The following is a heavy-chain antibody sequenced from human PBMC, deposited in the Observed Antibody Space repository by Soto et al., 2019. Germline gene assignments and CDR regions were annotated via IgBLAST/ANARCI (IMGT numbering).Heavy chain of an antibody. V-gene: IGHV1-18*04. CDR1: GYTFTSYG. D-gene: IGHD3-22*01. Sequence: ASVKVSCKASGYTFTSYGISCVRQAPGQVLEWMGWISAYNGNTNYAQKLQGRVTMTTDTSTSTAYMELRSLRSDDTAVYYCARVLGSSGYRKKDAFDIWGQGTMVTVSS. CDR2: ISAYNGNT. J-gene: IGHJ3*02. CDR3: ARVLGSSGYRKKDAFDI.